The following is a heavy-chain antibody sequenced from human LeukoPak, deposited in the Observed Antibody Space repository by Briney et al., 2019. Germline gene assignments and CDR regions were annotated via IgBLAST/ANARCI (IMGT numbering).Heavy chain of an antibody. CDR2: IIPIFGTA. V-gene: IGHV1-69*13. Sequence: SVKVSCKASGGTFSSYAISWVRQAPGQGLEWMGGIIPIFGTANYAQKFQGRVTITADESTSTAYMELSSLRSEDTAVYYFARGLHYGDYTSDPWGQGTLVTVSS. CDR1: GGTFSSYA. D-gene: IGHD4-17*01. CDR3: ARGLHYGDYTSDP. J-gene: IGHJ5*02.